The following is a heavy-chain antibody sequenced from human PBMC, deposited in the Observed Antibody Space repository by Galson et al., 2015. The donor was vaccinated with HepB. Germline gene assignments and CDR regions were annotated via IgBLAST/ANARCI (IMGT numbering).Heavy chain of an antibody. V-gene: IGHV5-51*01. CDR2: IYPGDSEI. CDR1: GYSFTNYW. J-gene: IGHJ6*02. Sequence: QSGAEVKRPGESLKISCQASGYSFTNYWIGWVRQTPGYGLECMGIIYPGDSEIRYNPSFQGQVTMSVDKSISTASLQWGSLKASDSAMYYCARLGQELYHYYGMDVWGQGTTVTVSS. D-gene: IGHD1-7*01. CDR3: ARLGQELYHYYGMDV.